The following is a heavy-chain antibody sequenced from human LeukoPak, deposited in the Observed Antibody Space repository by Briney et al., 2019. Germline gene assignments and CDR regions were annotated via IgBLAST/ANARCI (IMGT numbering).Heavy chain of an antibody. CDR2: ISYDGSNK. J-gene: IGHJ4*02. CDR1: GFTFSSYG. V-gene: IGHV3-30*18. D-gene: IGHD6-19*01. Sequence: GRSLRLSCAASGFTFSSYGMHWIRQAPGKGLEWVAVISYDGSNKYYADSVRGRFTISRDNSKNTLYLQMNSLRAEDTAVYYCAKCPYSSGWKILGYWGQGTLVTVSS. CDR3: AKCPYSSGWKILGY.